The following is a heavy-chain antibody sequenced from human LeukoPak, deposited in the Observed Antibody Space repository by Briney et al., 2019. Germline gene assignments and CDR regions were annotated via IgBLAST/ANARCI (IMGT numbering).Heavy chain of an antibody. CDR3: ARDTYCGGDCYSNYFDY. J-gene: IGHJ4*02. CDR1: GFTFSSYS. Sequence: GGSLRLSCAASGFTFSSYSMNWVRPAPGKGLEWVSSISSSSSYIYYADSVKGRFTISRDNAKNSLYLQMNSLRAKDTAVYYCARDTYCGGDCYSNYFDYWGQGTLVTVSS. V-gene: IGHV3-21*01. D-gene: IGHD2-21*02. CDR2: ISSSSSYI.